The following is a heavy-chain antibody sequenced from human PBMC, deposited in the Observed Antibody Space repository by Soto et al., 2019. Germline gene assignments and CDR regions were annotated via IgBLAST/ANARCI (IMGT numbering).Heavy chain of an antibody. D-gene: IGHD1-26*01. J-gene: IGHJ4*02. CDR2: IYYSGST. Sequence: QVQLQESGPGLVKPSETLSLTCTVSGGSVSSGSYYWSWIRQPPGKGLEWIGYIYYSGSTNYNPSLKSRVTISVDTSKNQFSLKLSSVTAADTAVYYCARTTTSAYYFDYWGQGTLVTVSS. CDR1: GGSVSSGSYY. CDR3: ARTTTSAYYFDY. V-gene: IGHV4-61*01.